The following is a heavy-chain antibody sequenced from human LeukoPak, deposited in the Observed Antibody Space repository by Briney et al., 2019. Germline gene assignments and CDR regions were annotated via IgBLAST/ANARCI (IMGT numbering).Heavy chain of an antibody. D-gene: IGHD7-27*01. J-gene: IGHJ4*02. CDR1: GFTFSSYA. CDR3: ATIGDRRTGELYRIDY. Sequence: GGSLRLSCAASGFTFSSYAMHWVRQAPGKGLERVAVVSYDGSNKDYADSVTGRFTISRDNSKNTLFLQMNSLRAEDAAVYYCATIGDRRTGELYRIDYWGQGTLVTVSS. V-gene: IGHV3-30-3*01. CDR2: VSYDGSNK.